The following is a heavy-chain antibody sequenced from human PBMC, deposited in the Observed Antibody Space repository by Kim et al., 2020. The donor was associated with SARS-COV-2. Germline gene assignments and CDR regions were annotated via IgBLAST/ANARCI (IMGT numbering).Heavy chain of an antibody. Sequence: ASVKVSCKASGYTFTSYWIHWVRQAPGQGLEWMGMINPSNTNTRYAQNFQGRVTTTSDTSTSTAYMELSSLRSEDTAVYYCARAWDQNFDFWGQGTLVTV. J-gene: IGHJ4*02. CDR3: ARAWDQNFDF. CDR2: INPSNTNT. V-gene: IGHV1-46*01. CDR1: GYTFTSYW. D-gene: IGHD1-26*01.